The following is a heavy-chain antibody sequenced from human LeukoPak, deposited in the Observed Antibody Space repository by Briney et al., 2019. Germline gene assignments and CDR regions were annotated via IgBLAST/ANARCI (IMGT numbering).Heavy chain of an antibody. J-gene: IGHJ4*02. D-gene: IGHD1-7*01. V-gene: IGHV3-48*04. CDR2: IGSSGTTT. Sequence: GGCLRLSCAASGFTFSIYSMNWVRQAPGRGLEWLSYIGSSGTTTYYADSVKGRFTISRDNAKNLLFLQMNSLRAEDTAVYYCARMNYVSTGWGAPFDNWGQGTLVTVSS. CDR3: ARMNYVSTGWGAPFDN. CDR1: GFTFSIYS.